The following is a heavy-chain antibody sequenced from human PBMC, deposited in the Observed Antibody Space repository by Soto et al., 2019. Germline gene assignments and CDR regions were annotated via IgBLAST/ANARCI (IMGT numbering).Heavy chain of an antibody. Sequence: QPGGSLRLSCAASGFTFSSYAMHWVRQAPGKGLEWVAVISYDGSNKYYADSVKGRFTISRDNPKNTLYLQMNSLRAEGTAVYYCARDRVTVTRVVYYGMDVWGQGTTVTVS. D-gene: IGHD4-4*01. CDR2: ISYDGSNK. CDR1: GFTFSSYA. CDR3: ARDRVTVTRVVYYGMDV. J-gene: IGHJ6*02. V-gene: IGHV3-30-3*01.